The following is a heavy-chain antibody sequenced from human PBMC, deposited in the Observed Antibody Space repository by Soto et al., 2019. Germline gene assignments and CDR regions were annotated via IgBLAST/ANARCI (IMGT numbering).Heavy chain of an antibody. D-gene: IGHD6-13*01. V-gene: IGHV4-39*01. CDR2: IYYSGST. J-gene: IGHJ4*02. Sequence: SETLSLTCTVSGGSISSSSYYWGWIRQPPGKGLEWIGSIYYSGSTYYNPSLKSRVTISVDTSKNQFSLKLSSVTAADTAVYYCARQTGYSDYWGQGTLVTVSS. CDR3: ARQTGYSDY. CDR1: GGSISSSSYY.